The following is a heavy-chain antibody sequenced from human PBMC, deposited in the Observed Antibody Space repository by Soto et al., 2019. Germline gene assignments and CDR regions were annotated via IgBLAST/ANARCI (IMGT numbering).Heavy chain of an antibody. CDR3: AIGYCSXGSCYSGAQIFYYGMDV. Sequence: ASVQVSCKASGYTFTGYYMHWVRQAPGQGLAWMGWINPNSGGTNYAQKFQGRVTMARDTSISTAYMELSRLRSDDTAVYYCAIGYCSXGSCYSGAQIFYYGMDVWGPGTTVTVSS. V-gene: IGHV1-2*02. J-gene: IGHJ6*02. CDR1: GYTFTGYY. CDR2: INPNSGGT. D-gene: IGHD2-15*01.